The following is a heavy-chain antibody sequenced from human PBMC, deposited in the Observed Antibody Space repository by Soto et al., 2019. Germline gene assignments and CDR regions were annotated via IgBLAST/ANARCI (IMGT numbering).Heavy chain of an antibody. CDR2: IWYDGSNK. V-gene: IGHV3-33*01. CDR3: ARELWFGELFLDYYYHGMDV. CDR1: GFTFSSYG. J-gene: IGHJ6*02. Sequence: QVPLVESGGGVVQPGRSLRLSCAASGFTFSSYGMHWVRQAPGKGLEWVAVIWYDGSNKYYADSVKGRFTISRDNSKNTLYLQMNSLRAEDTAVYYCARELWFGELFLDYYYHGMDVWGQGTTVTVSS. D-gene: IGHD3-10*01.